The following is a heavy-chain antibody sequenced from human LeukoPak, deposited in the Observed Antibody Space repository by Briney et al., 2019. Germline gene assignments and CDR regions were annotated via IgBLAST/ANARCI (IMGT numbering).Heavy chain of an antibody. D-gene: IGHD6-13*01. V-gene: IGHV3-11*01. J-gene: IGHJ6*03. Sequence: PGGSLRLSCAASGFTFSDYYMSWIRRAPGKGLEWVSYISSSGSTIYYADSVKGRFTISRDNAKNSLYLQMNSLRAEDTAVYYCARDSDSSSWNDRRYYYYMDVWGKGTTVTVSS. CDR2: ISSSGSTI. CDR3: ARDSDSSSWNDRRYYYYMDV. CDR1: GFTFSDYY.